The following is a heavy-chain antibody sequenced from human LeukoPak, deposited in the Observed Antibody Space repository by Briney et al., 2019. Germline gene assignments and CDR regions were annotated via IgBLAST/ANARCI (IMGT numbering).Heavy chain of an antibody. V-gene: IGHV4-61*08. J-gene: IGHJ3*01. CDR2: IYDSGSI. Sequence: KPSETLSLTCAVSGGSISSGGYSWSWIRQPPEKGLEWIGYIYDSGSINYNPSLKRRLTISVNTSKNQFSLKLSSVTAADSAVYYCARSYGDYITGAYAFDVWGQGTMVTVSS. CDR1: GGSISSGGYS. D-gene: IGHD4-17*01. CDR3: ARSYGDYITGAYAFDV.